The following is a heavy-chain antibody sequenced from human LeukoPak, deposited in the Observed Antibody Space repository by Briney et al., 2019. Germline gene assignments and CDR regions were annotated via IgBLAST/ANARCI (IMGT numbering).Heavy chain of an antibody. V-gene: IGHV3-23*01. D-gene: IGHD6-19*01. CDR1: GFIFRRHA. Sequence: GGSLRLSCACCGFIFRRHAMSGVRQAAGRGREGVSSNSDSSGTTHYAESVKGPFTISRDNSNNTVYLQMNSLRADDTAVYYCAKGGSGWSPWGSWGQGTLVTVSS. J-gene: IGHJ5*02. CDR2: NSDSSGTT. CDR3: AKGGSGWSPWGS.